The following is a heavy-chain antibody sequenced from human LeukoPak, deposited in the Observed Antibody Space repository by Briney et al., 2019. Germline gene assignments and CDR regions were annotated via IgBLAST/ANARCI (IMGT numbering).Heavy chain of an antibody. J-gene: IGHJ4*02. CDR2: IQYSGST. CDR1: GGSISSYH. V-gene: IGHV4-59*08. CDR3: ASLIYDSSGYYFDK. D-gene: IGHD3-22*01. Sequence: SETLSLTCTVSGGSISSYHWSWIRQSPGKGLEWMGYIQYSGSTNRNPSLKSRVTISVGTSKNQFSLKLSSVTAADTAVYYCASLIYDSSGYYFDKWGQGTLVTVSS.